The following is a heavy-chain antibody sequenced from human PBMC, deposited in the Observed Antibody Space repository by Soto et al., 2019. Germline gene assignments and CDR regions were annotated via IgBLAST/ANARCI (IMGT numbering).Heavy chain of an antibody. CDR3: ARGAVAGYYYYYGMDV. Sequence: ASVKVSCKASGYTFTGYYMHWVRQAPGQGLEWMGIINPSGGSTSYAQKFQGRVTMTRDTSTSTVYMELSSLRSEDTAVYYCARGAVAGYYYYYGMDVWGQGTTVTVSS. V-gene: IGHV1-46*03. J-gene: IGHJ6*02. D-gene: IGHD6-19*01. CDR1: GYTFTGYY. CDR2: INPSGGST.